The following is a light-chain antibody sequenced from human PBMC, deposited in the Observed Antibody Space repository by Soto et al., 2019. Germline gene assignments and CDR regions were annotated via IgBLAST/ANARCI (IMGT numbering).Light chain of an antibody. CDR1: QSVSSN. J-gene: IGKJ1*01. CDR3: QQYNDWPLT. CDR2: GAF. Sequence: EIVMTQSPVTLSVSPGERVTLSCRASQSVSSNLAWYQQKPGQAPSLLIYGAFTRATGIPARFSGTGSGTEFTLTISSLQSEDFALYYCQQYNDWPLTFGQGTKVDMK. V-gene: IGKV3-15*01.